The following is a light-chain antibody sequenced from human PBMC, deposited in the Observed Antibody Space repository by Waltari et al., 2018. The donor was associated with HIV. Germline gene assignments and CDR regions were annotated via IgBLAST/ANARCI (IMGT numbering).Light chain of an antibody. CDR1: QSISSW. CDR2: NTS. V-gene: IGKV1-5*03. CDR3: QQYHSYSLT. J-gene: IGKJ5*01. Sequence: DIQMTQSPPTLSASVGDRVIITCRSSQSISSWLAWYQQQPGRAPKLLIYNTSTLHSGVPSRFSGSGSGTQFSLTISSLQPDDFATYYCQQYHSYSLTFGQGTRLEIK.